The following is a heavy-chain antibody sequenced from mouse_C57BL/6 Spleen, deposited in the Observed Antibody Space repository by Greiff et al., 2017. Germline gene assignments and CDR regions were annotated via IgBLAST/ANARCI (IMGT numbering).Heavy chain of an antibody. CDR3: ARRTAQASYAMDY. D-gene: IGHD3-2*02. CDR2: IYPRDGST. CDR1: GYTFTSYD. Sequence: VQLVESGPELVKPGASVKLSCKASGYTFTSYDINWVKQRPGQGLEWIGWIYPRDGSTKYNEKFKGKATLTVDTSSSTAYMELHSLTYEDSAVYFCARRTAQASYAMDYWGQGTSVTVSS. V-gene: IGHV1-85*01. J-gene: IGHJ4*01.